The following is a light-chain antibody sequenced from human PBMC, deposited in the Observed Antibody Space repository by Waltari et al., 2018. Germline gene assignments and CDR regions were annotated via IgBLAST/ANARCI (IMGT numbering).Light chain of an antibody. CDR1: SSKLGTYS. CDR3: ATWDNGLTAVV. CDR2: DNN. J-gene: IGLJ2*01. Sequence: QPVLTQPPPMSAAPGQKVSIPCSGSSSKLGTYSVSWYNQLPGAAPKLLIFDNNKRPSGIPYRFSASKSGMSATLDITGLQSGDQADYYCATWDNGLTAVVFGGGTKLTVL. V-gene: IGLV1-51*01.